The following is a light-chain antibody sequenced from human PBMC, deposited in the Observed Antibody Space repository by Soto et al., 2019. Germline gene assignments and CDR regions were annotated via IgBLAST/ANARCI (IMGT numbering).Light chain of an antibody. Sequence: IVLTQSPGTVSLSPGEAVTLSCRASETVGRAYFAWYQQRPGQTPRLLLYGASNRAADIPDRFSGSGSGADFTLTISRLEPGDSEVYYCHQYGTSPFTFGQGTKVDIK. CDR3: HQYGTSPFT. V-gene: IGKV3-20*01. CDR1: ETVGRAY. CDR2: GAS. J-gene: IGKJ3*01.